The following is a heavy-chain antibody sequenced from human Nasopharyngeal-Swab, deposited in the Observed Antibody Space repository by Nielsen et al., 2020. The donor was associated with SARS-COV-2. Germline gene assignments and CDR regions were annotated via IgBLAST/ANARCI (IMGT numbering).Heavy chain of an antibody. Sequence: GESLKISCAASGFTFSSYGMHWVRQAPGKGLEWMAVISYDGSNKYYADSVKGRFTISRDNSKNTLYLQMNSLRAEDTAVYYCAKEGLLRGYSYGYLGDYWGQGTLVTVSS. V-gene: IGHV3-30*18. J-gene: IGHJ4*02. CDR2: ISYDGSNK. D-gene: IGHD5-18*01. CDR1: GFTFSSYG. CDR3: AKEGLLRGYSYGYLGDY.